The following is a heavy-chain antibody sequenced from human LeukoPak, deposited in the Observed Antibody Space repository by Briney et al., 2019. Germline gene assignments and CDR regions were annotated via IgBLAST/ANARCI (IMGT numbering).Heavy chain of an antibody. CDR2: IIPIFGTA. Sequence: ASVKVSCKASGGTFSSYAISWVRQAPGQGLEWVGRIIPIFGTANYAQKFQGRVTITADKSTGTAYMELSSLRSEDTAVYYCARGLDTAIDYWGQGTLVTVSS. D-gene: IGHD5-18*01. V-gene: IGHV1-69*06. J-gene: IGHJ4*02. CDR1: GGTFSSYA. CDR3: ARGLDTAIDY.